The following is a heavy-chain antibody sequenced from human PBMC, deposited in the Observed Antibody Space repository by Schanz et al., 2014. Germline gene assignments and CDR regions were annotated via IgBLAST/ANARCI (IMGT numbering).Heavy chain of an antibody. J-gene: IGHJ4*02. CDR1: GGSFSGYY. V-gene: IGHV4-34*01. CDR3: ARLYCSTPGCYVSPNGFAKDY. D-gene: IGHD2-2*01. CDR2: INQSGDT. Sequence: QVQLQQWGAGLLKPSETLSLTCAVSGGSFSGYYWSWIRQPPDTGLEWIGEINQSGDTNYNPSLKSGVTIPVDTSNNQFPRKLRSVTAADTAVYYCARLYCSTPGCYVSPNGFAKDYWGQGTLVTVSS.